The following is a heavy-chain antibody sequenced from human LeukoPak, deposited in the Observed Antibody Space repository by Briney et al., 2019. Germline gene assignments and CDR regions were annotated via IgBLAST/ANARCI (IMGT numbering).Heavy chain of an antibody. CDR2: ISWNSGSI. J-gene: IGHJ4*02. CDR3: AKIKSSSWSTLFDY. D-gene: IGHD6-13*01. V-gene: IGHV3-9*01. CDR1: GFTFEDYA. Sequence: PGGSLRLFCAASGFTFEDYAMHWVRQAPGKGLEWVSGISWNSGSIGYADSVKGRFTISRDNAKNSLYLQMNSLRAEDTALYYCAKIKSSSWSTLFDYWGQGTLVTVSS.